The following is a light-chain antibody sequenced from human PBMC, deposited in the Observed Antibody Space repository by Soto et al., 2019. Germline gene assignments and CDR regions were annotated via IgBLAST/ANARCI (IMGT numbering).Light chain of an antibody. CDR2: AAS. CDR3: QQSYSTSFT. V-gene: IGKV1-39*01. J-gene: IGKJ3*01. CDR1: QTVTTY. Sequence: DIQMTQSPSSLSASVGDRVTITCRASQTVTTYLNWYQQKPGEAPKLLIYAASTLHTGVPSRFSGSGSGTDFTLNITGQQPEDFATYLCQQSYSTSFTFGPGTTVDIK.